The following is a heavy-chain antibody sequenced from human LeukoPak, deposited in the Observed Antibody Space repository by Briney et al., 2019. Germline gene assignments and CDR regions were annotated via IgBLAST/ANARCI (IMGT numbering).Heavy chain of an antibody. CDR1: GCTFTNEG. D-gene: IGHD7-27*01. Sequence: ASVKVSCKASGCTFTNEGISWVRQAPGQGLEWMGWIGTKSGNTNYAPSFEARVTLTTDTSSTTAYMELRSLTSDDTAAYYCARIPLGKMHAFDIWGQGRIVTVSS. CDR2: IGTKSGNT. J-gene: IGHJ3*02. V-gene: IGHV1-18*01. CDR3: ARIPLGKMHAFDI.